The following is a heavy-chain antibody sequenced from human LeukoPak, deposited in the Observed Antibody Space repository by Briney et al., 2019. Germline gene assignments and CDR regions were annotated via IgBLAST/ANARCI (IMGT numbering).Heavy chain of an antibody. J-gene: IGHJ5*02. Sequence: GGSLRLSFAASGFTVSNNYMNWVRQAAGKGRECRSLIYSGGDTHYPDFVKGRFTISRNSYKNTLYLQMNRLRAEDTAVYYCARDPPAVRTNTYAWGQGTLVTVSS. D-gene: IGHD4/OR15-4a*01. CDR2: IYSGGDT. CDR1: GFTVSNNY. V-gene: IGHV3-66*01. CDR3: ARDPPAVRTNTYA.